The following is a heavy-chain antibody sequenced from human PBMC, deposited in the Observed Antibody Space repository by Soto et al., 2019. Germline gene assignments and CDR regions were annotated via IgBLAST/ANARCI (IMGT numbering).Heavy chain of an antibody. CDR1: GYSFTKYW. CDR3: ARYCSSSSCSQLYGMDV. CDR2: IDTSYSYS. Sequence: ESLKIAVKGSGYSFTKYWIIWVRQVPGKGLEWMGRIDTSYSYSHYSPSFQGHVTISVDKSISTGYLQWSSLKASDTAMYYCARYCSSSSCSQLYGMDVWGQGTTVTVSS. J-gene: IGHJ6*02. D-gene: IGHD2-2*01. V-gene: IGHV5-10-1*01.